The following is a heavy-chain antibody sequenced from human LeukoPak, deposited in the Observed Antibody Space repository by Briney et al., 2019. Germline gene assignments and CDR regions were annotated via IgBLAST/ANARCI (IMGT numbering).Heavy chain of an antibody. Sequence: PGGSLRLSCAASGFTFSSYEMNWVRQAPGKGLEWVSYISSSGSTIYYADSVKGRFTISRDNSKNTLYLQMNSLRAEDTAVYYCARPNYEYSSSTPFDYWGQGTLVTVSS. J-gene: IGHJ4*02. D-gene: IGHD6-6*01. CDR3: ARPNYEYSSSTPFDY. V-gene: IGHV3-48*03. CDR2: ISSSGSTI. CDR1: GFTFSSYE.